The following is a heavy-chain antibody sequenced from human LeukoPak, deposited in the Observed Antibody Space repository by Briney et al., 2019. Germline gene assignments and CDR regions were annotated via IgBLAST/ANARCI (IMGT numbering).Heavy chain of an antibody. D-gene: IGHD2-2*01. Sequence: GGSLRLSCAASGFTFSSYGMHWVRQAPGKGLEWVAVIWNDGINKYYADSVKGQFTISRDNSKNTLYLQMNSLRAEDTAVYYCARAEVPAAIKSGAFDIWGQGTMVTASS. CDR1: GFTFSSYG. V-gene: IGHV3-33*01. J-gene: IGHJ3*02. CDR2: IWNDGINK. CDR3: ARAEVPAAIKSGAFDI.